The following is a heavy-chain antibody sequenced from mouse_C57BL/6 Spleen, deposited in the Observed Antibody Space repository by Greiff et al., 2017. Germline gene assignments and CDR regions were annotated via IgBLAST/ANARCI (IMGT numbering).Heavy chain of an antibody. CDR1: GFSFNTYA. J-gene: IGHJ3*01. CDR3: VRGGVYYDYDGFAY. D-gene: IGHD2-4*01. Sequence: EVKLMESGGGLVQPTGSLTLSCAASGFSFNTYAMNWVRQAPGTGLEWVARIRSKSNNYATYYADSVKDRFTISRDDSESMLYLQMNNLKPEDTAMYYCVRGGVYYDYDGFAYWGQGTLVTVSA. V-gene: IGHV10-1*01. CDR2: IRSKSNNYAT.